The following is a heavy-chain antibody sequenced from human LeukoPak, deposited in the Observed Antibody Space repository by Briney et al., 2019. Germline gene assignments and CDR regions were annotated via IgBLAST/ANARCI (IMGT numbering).Heavy chain of an antibody. CDR3: ARDSGVCPDY. CDR2: INANTGGT. V-gene: IGHV1-2*02. CDR1: GNTFTTYD. D-gene: IGHD2-8*01. J-gene: IGHJ4*02. Sequence: GASVKVSCKASGNTFTTYDLNWVRQAPGQGLEWMGWINANTGGTNYAQEFQGRVTMTRDTSISTAYMDLSSLTSDDTAVYYCARDSGVCPDYWGQGTLVTVSS.